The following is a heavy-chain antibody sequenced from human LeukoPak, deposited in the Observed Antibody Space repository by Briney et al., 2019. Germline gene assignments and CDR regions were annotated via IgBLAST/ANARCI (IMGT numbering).Heavy chain of an antibody. D-gene: IGHD3-22*01. CDR3: ARETKTYYFESSAYYPYYFDS. J-gene: IGHJ4*02. CDR1: GGSISPYY. Sequence: SETLSLTCNVSGGSISPYYWSWIRQSPGKGLELIGYIYYSGYTNYNPSLKSRVTISLDTSKNQFSLKLSSVTAADTAVYYCARETKTYYFESSAYYPYYFDSWGQGTLVTVSS. CDR2: IYYSGYT. V-gene: IGHV4-59*12.